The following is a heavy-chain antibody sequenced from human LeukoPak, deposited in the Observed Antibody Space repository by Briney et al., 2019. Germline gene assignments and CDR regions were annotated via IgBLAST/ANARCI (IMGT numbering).Heavy chain of an antibody. CDR2: ISGSGGST. CDR1: GFTFSSYA. J-gene: IGHJ1*01. CDR3: AGNDFWSGYCFQH. Sequence: GGSLRLSCAASGFTFSSYAMSWVRQAPGKGLEWVSAISGSGGSTYYADSVKGRFTISRDNSKNTLYLQMNSLRAEDTAVYYCAGNDFWSGYCFQHWGQGTLVTVSS. V-gene: IGHV3-23*01. D-gene: IGHD3-3*01.